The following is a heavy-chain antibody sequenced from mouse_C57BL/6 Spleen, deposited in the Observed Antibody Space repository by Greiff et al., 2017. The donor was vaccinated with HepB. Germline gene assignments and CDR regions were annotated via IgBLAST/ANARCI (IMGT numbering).Heavy chain of an antibody. CDR3: TRYDYEFAY. CDR1: GYTFTDYE. Sequence: VKLQESGAELVRPGASVTLSCKASGYTFTDYEMHWVKQTPVHGLEWIGAIDPETGGTAYNQKFKGKAILTADKSSSTAYMELRSLTSEDSAVYYCTRYDYEFAYWGQGTLVTVSA. CDR2: IDPETGGT. J-gene: IGHJ3*01. D-gene: IGHD2-4*01. V-gene: IGHV1-15*01.